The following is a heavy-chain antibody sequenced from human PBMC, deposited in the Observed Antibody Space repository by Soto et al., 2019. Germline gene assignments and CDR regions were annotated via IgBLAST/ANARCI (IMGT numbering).Heavy chain of an antibody. CDR2: INPNNGNT. V-gene: IGHV1-18*01. J-gene: IGHJ5*01. CDR1: GYTFTNYG. Sequence: ASVKVSCKASGYTFTNYGISWVRQAPGQGPEWMGWINPNNGNTNYAQNLQGRVTMTTDTSTTTAYMELRSLRSDDTAVYFCARDLFDFWSGYNGHNLFDSWGQGSLVIVSS. D-gene: IGHD3-3*01. CDR3: ARDLFDFWSGYNGHNLFDS.